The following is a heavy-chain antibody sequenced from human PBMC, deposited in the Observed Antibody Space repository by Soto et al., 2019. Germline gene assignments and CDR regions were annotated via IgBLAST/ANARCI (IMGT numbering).Heavy chain of an antibody. Sequence: EVQLVESGGGLVKPGGSLRLSCAASGFTFSNAWMNWVRQAPGKGLEWVGRIKSKTDGGTTDYAAPVQGRFTISRDDSKNTLYLQMNSLKTEDTAVYYCTTDGALYGDYGELGYYGMDVWGQGTTVTVSS. CDR3: TTDGALYGDYGELGYYGMDV. CDR2: IKSKTDGGTT. D-gene: IGHD4-17*01. V-gene: IGHV3-15*07. CDR1: GFTFSNAW. J-gene: IGHJ6*02.